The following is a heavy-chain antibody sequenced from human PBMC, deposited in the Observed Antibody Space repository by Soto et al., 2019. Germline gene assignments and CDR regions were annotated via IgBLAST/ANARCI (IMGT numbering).Heavy chain of an antibody. CDR3: ARTAGYSSGWDWYFDL. CDR2: IIPILGTA. CDR1: GGTFSSYA. Sequence: QVQLVQSGAEVKKPGSSVKVSCKASGGTFSSYAISWVRQAPGQGLEWMGGIIPILGTANYAQKFQGRVTITADESTSTDYMVLSSLRSEDTDVYYCARTAGYSSGWDWYFDLWGRGTLVTVSS. V-gene: IGHV1-69*01. D-gene: IGHD6-19*01. J-gene: IGHJ2*01.